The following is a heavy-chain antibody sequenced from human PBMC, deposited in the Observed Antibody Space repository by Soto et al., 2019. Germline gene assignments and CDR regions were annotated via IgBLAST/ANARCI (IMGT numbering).Heavy chain of an antibody. CDR2: INSDGSVS. CDR1: GFTFSHYW. CDR3: ARGDCVGGTCYSLAGSFYYYMDV. J-gene: IGHJ6*03. V-gene: IGHV3-74*01. D-gene: IGHD2-15*01. Sequence: EVQLVESGGGLVQPGGSLRLSCAASGFTFSHYWMYWVRRAPGKGLVWVSRINSDGSVSSYADSVKGRHTISRDNVKNTLYRQMNSLRAEDTAVYYCARGDCVGGTCYSLAGSFYYYMDVWGTGTTVIVFS.